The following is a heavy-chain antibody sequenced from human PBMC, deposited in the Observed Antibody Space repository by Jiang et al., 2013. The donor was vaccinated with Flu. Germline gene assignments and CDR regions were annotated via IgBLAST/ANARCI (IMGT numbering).Heavy chain of an antibody. CDR3: ARGPSYCSGGSCYGSGVDYGMDV. Sequence: VQLVESGAEVKKPGASVKVSCKASGYTFTGYYMHWVRQAPGQGLEWMGWINPNSGGTNYAQKFQGRVTMTRDTSISTAYMELSRLRSDDTAVYYCARGPSYCSGGSCYGSGVDYGMDVWGQGTTVTVSS. J-gene: IGHJ6*02. V-gene: IGHV1-2*02. CDR2: INPNSGGT. CDR1: GYTFTGYY. D-gene: IGHD2-15*01.